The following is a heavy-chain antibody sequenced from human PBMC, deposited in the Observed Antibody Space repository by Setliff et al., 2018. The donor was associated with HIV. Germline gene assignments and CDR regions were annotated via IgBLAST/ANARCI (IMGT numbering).Heavy chain of an antibody. V-gene: IGHV4-61*02. D-gene: IGHD3-22*01. CDR2: IYASGST. Sequence: SETLSLTCTVSGGSISSGSYYWSWIRQPAGKGLEWIGRIYASGSTNYNPSLKSRVTTSVDTSKNQFSLKLGPVTAADTAMYYCARATYYYDSSGYYYKSYYFDYWGQGTLVTVSS. J-gene: IGHJ4*02. CDR3: ARATYYYDSSGYYYKSYYFDY. CDR1: GGSISSGSYY.